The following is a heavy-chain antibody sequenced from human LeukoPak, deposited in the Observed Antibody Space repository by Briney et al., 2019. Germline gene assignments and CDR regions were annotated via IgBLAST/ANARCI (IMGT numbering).Heavy chain of an antibody. V-gene: IGHV4-4*07. J-gene: IGHJ4*02. CDR2: IHTSGST. CDR1: GCSISSYY. CDR3: ARETEVPGGRSWDF. D-gene: IGHD6-19*01. Sequence: PSETLSLICTVSGCSISSYYWTWIRQPAGKGLEWIGRIHTSGSTNHNPSLKSRVTMSVDTSNNQFSLKLSTVTAADTAVYNCARETEVPGGRSWDFWGQGSLVTVSS.